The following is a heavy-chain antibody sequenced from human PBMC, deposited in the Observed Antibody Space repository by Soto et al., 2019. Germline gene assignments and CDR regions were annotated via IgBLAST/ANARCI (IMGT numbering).Heavy chain of an antibody. J-gene: IGHJ6*02. D-gene: IGHD2-15*01. CDR3: ARRVCSGGSCYSYYYYYGMDV. Sequence: QVQLVQSGAEVKKPGSSVKVSCKASGGTFSSYAISWVRQAPGQGLEWMGGIIPIFGTANYAQKFQGRVTITADESTSTAYMELSSLRSEDTDVYYCARRVCSGGSCYSYYYYYGMDVWGQGTTVTVSS. CDR2: IIPIFGTA. V-gene: IGHV1-69*01. CDR1: GGTFSSYA.